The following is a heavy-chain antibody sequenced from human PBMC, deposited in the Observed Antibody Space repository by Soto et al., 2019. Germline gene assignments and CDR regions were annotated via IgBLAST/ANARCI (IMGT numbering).Heavy chain of an antibody. V-gene: IGHV4-61*01. Sequence: PSETLSLTCTVSGGSVSAGSYYWSWIRQPPGKGLEWIGFIYYTGTTNYNPSLKSRVTMSVDTSKNQLSLNLTSVTAADTAVYYCARWLYIYGPGAFDVWGQGTVVTVSS. D-gene: IGHD2-2*02. J-gene: IGHJ3*01. CDR3: ARWLYIYGPGAFDV. CDR2: IYYTGTT. CDR1: GGSVSAGSYY.